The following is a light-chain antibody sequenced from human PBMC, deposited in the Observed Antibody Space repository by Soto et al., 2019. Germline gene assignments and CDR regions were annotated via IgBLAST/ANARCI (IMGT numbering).Light chain of an antibody. CDR1: SSDVGSYNY. CDR2: EVN. V-gene: IGLV2-8*01. J-gene: IGLJ2*01. Sequence: QSALTQPPSASGSPGQSVTISCTGTSSDVGSYNYVSWYRQHPGKAPKLMIYEVNKRPSGVPDRFSGSKSGNTASLTVSGLQAEDEADYYCSSYVGNNNLVFGGGTTLTVL. CDR3: SSYVGNNNLV.